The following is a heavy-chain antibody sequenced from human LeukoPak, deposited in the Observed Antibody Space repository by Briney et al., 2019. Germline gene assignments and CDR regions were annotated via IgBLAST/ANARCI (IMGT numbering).Heavy chain of an antibody. D-gene: IGHD6-13*01. CDR2: IRSKAYGGTT. J-gene: IGHJ4*02. CDR3: TRATAFSSWYLVDY. Sequence: GGSLRLSCTAPGFTFGDYAMSWVRQAPGKGLEWVGFIRSKAYGGTTEYAASVKGRFTISRDDSKSIAYLQMNSLKTEVTAVYYCTRATAFSSWYLVDYWGQGTLVTVSS. V-gene: IGHV3-49*04. CDR1: GFTFGDYA.